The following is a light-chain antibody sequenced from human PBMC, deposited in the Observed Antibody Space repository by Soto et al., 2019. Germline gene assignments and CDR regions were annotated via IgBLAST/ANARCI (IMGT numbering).Light chain of an antibody. CDR1: QDISSY. V-gene: IGKV1-9*01. CDR3: QQLKSYPLT. CDR2: AAS. Sequence: DIQLTQSPSFLSASVGDRVTITCRTRQDISSYLAWYQQKPGKAPQLLISAASPLQSGVPSRFSGSGSGTEFTLTISSLQPEDFATYYCQQLKSYPLTFGGGTKVEI. J-gene: IGKJ4*01.